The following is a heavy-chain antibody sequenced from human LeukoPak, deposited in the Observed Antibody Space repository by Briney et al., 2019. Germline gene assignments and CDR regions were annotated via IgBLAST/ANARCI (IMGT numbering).Heavy chain of an antibody. D-gene: IGHD3-9*01. CDR2: INHSGST. CDR1: GGSFSGYY. V-gene: IGHV4-34*01. Sequence: KPSETLSLTCAVYGGSFSGYYWSWIRQPPGKGLGWIGEINHSGSTNYNPSLKSRVTISVDTSKNQFSLKLSSVTAADTAVYYCAREDILTDGNWFDPWGQGTLVTVSS. J-gene: IGHJ5*02. CDR3: AREDILTDGNWFDP.